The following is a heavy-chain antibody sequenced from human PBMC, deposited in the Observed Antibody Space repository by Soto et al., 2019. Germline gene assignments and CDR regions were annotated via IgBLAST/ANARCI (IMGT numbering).Heavy chain of an antibody. D-gene: IGHD3-10*01. Sequence: SQTLSLTCAISGDSVSSNSAAWNWIRQPPSRGLEWLGRTYYRSKWYNDYAVCVKSRITINPDTSKNQFSLKLSSVTAADTAVYYCARLTMVRGVTHIHSGWFDPWGQGTLVTVSS. CDR1: GDSVSSNSAA. V-gene: IGHV6-1*01. CDR2: TYYRSKWYN. J-gene: IGHJ5*02. CDR3: ARLTMVRGVTHIHSGWFDP.